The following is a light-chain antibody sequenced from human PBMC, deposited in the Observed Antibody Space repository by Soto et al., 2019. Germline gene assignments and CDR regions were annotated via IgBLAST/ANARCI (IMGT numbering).Light chain of an antibody. CDR3: QQYYSYPVT. Sequence: AIQMTQSPSSLSASLGDRVTITCRASQAIRNNLGWYQQKPGKAPKLLIFAASTLQSGVPSRFSGSGSGTDFTLTISCLQSEDFATYYCQQYYSYPVTFGGGTKVDIK. V-gene: IGKV1-6*01. CDR2: AAS. CDR1: QAIRNN. J-gene: IGKJ4*01.